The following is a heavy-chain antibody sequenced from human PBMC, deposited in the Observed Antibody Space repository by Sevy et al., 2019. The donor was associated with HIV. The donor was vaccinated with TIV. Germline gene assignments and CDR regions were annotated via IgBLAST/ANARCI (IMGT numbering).Heavy chain of an antibody. V-gene: IGHV3-30*02. Sequence: GGSLRLSCAASGFTFSSSGMHWLRQAPGNGLEWVTFIGHDANNQQYADSVKGRFAISRDNSKNTIYLQMHSLRVEDTAVYYCAKDLWYCMDVWGKGTTDTVSS. J-gene: IGHJ6*03. CDR2: IGHDANNQ. CDR3: AKDLWYCMDV. D-gene: IGHD3-10*01. CDR1: GFTFSSSG.